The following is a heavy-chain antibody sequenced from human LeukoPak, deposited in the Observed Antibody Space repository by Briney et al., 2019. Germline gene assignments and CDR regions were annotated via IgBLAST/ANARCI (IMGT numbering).Heavy chain of an antibody. V-gene: IGHV4-38-2*02. D-gene: IGHD3-10*01. J-gene: IGHJ5*02. CDR3: ARDLWFGELSGWFDP. CDR2: IYHSGST. CDR1: GYSISSGYY. Sequence: SETLSLTCTVSGYSISSGYYWGWIRQPPGKGLEWIGSIYHSGSTYYNPSLKSRVTISVDTSKNQFSLKLSSVTAADTAVYYCARDLWFGELSGWFDPWGQGTLVTVSS.